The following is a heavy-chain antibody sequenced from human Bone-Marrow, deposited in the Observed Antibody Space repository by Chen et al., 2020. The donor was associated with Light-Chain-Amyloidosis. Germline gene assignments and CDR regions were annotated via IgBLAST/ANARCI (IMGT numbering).Heavy chain of an antibody. V-gene: IGHV3-74*01. D-gene: IGHD2-15*01. Sequence: EVQLVESGGGLVQPGGSLRLSCAASGFTFSSYWMNWVRQAPGKGLVWVSRINGDGSSTSYAYSVKGRFTISRDNAKNTLYLQMNSLRAEDTAVYYCARAYCSGDSCPNSLGYWGQGTLVTVSS. CDR3: ARAYCSGDSCPNSLGY. J-gene: IGHJ4*02. CDR1: GFTFSSYW. CDR2: INGDGSST.